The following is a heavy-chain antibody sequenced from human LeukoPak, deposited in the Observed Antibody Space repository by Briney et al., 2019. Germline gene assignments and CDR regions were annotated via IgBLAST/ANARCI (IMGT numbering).Heavy chain of an antibody. CDR1: GDSVSSNSVA. D-gene: IGHD3-10*01. V-gene: IGHV6-1*01. J-gene: IGHJ5*02. CDR3: ARDRGWFDP. Sequence: SQTLSLTCAISGDSVSSNSVAWNWIRQTPSRGPEWLGRTYYRSKWYSDYALSVKSRITINPDTSRNQFSLQLNSVTPEDTAVYYCARDRGWFDPWGQGTLVTVSS. CDR2: TYYRSKWYS.